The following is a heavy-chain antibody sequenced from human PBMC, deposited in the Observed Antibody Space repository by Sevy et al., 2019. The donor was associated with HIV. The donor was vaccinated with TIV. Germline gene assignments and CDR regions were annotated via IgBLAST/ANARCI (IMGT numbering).Heavy chain of an antibody. Sequence: GGSLRLSCAGYGFSFSDSDMHWVRHPTGKSLEWISSIGTLGDTFYADSVKGRFTISRDKAKSSLYLQMGNLRAGDTALYYCVRGLQTHCDRTACPLDHWGQGTLVTVSS. CDR3: VRGLQTHCDRTACPLDH. CDR2: IGTLGDT. J-gene: IGHJ4*02. V-gene: IGHV3-13*01. D-gene: IGHD2-21*01. CDR1: GFSFSDSD.